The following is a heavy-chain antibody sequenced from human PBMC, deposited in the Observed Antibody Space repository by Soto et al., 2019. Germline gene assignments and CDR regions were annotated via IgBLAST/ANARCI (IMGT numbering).Heavy chain of an antibody. J-gene: IGHJ3*02. D-gene: IGHD7-27*01. Sequence: SETLSLTCTVSGGSISSYYWSWIRQPPGKGLEWIGYIYYSGSTNYNPSLKSRLTISVDTSKNQFSLKLSSATAADTAVYYLARWGFLGISAFDIWGQGTMVTVSS. CDR1: GGSISSYY. CDR2: IYYSGST. V-gene: IGHV4-59*01. CDR3: ARWGFLGISAFDI.